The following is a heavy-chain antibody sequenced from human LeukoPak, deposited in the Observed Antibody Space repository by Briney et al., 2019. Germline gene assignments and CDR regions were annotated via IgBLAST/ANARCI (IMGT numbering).Heavy chain of an antibody. CDR1: GFTFSSYE. CDR3: AKDTHVTVTGTFDS. J-gene: IGHJ4*02. CDR2: ISSSAGSI. V-gene: IGHV3-48*03. Sequence: HPGGSLRLSCAASGFTFSSYEMNWVRQAPGKRLEWVSYISSSAGSIYLADSVKDRFTISRDNAKNSLYLQMNSLGPEDTAFYYCAKDTHVTVTGTFDSWGQGTLVTVSS. D-gene: IGHD6-19*01.